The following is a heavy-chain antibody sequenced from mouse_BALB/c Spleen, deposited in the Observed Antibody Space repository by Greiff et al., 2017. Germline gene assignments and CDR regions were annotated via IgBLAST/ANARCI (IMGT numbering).Heavy chain of an antibody. V-gene: IGHV1S56*01. CDR3: ARERDYGRAWFAY. CDR2: IYPGNVNT. Sequence: VKLMESGPELVKPGASVRISCKASGYTFTSYYIHWVKQRPGQGLEWIGWIYPGNVNTKYNEKFKGKATLTADKSSSTAYMQLSSLTSEDSAVYFCARERDYGRAWFAYWGQGTLVTVSA. D-gene: IGHD2-4*01. J-gene: IGHJ3*01. CDR1: GYTFTSYY.